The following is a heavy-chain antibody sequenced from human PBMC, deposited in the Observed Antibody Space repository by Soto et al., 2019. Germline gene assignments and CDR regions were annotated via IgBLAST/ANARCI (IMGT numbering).Heavy chain of an antibody. CDR2: ISGRGGST. V-gene: IGHV3-23*01. D-gene: IGHD4-17*01. J-gene: IGHJ4*02. CDR1: GFTFSSYA. Sequence: EVQLLESGGGLVQPGGSLRLSCAASGFTFSSYAMSWVRQAPGKGLEWVSGISGRGGSTYYADSVKGRFTISRDNSKNTLYRQMNSLRAEDTAVYYWAKGPLYGDDVSGWGQGTLVTVSS. CDR3: AKGPLYGDDVSG.